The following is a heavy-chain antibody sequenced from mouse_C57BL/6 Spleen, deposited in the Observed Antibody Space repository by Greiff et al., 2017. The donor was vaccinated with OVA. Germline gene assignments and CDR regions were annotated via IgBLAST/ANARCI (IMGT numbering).Heavy chain of an antibody. CDR3: RWRMVARDY. J-gene: IGHJ2*01. D-gene: IGHD2-3*01. Sequence: VQLQQSGPELVKPGASVKMSCKASGYTFTDYYMHWVKQKPGKGLEWIGEIYPGCGNTYYNEKFKGKATLTADTSSSTAYMQLSSLTSEDSAVYFCARWRMVARDYWGQGTTLTVSS. CDR2: YPGCGNTY. V-gene: IGHV1-83*01. CDR1: YTFTDYYM.